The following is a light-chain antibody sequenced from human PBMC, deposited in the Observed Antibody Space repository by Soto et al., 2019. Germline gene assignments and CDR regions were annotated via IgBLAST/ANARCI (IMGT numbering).Light chain of an antibody. CDR2: EGS. V-gene: IGLV2-23*01. CDR3: CSYAGSSTEV. J-gene: IGLJ1*01. Sequence: QSVLTQPASVSGSPGQSITISCTGTSSDVGSYNLVSWYQQHPGKAPKLMIYEGSKRPSGVSNRFSGSKSGNTASLTISGLQAEDEADYYCCSYAGSSTEVFGTGTKLTGL. CDR1: SSDVGSYNL.